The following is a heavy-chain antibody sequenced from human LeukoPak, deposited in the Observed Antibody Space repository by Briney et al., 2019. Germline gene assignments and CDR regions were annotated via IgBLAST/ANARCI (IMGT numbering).Heavy chain of an antibody. J-gene: IGHJ4*02. V-gene: IGHV4-4*07. CDR1: GGSITDYY. CDR3: TRGLRCSSHGCYADY. CDR2: IYSTGGN. D-gene: IGHD2-2*01. Sequence: SETLSLTCTVSGGSITDYYWSWIRQPAGEGLEWIGRIYSTGGNHYNPSFKNRVIMSVDTSRNQFSLKLTSVTAADTAVYYCTRGLRCSSHGCYADYWGQGTLVTVSS.